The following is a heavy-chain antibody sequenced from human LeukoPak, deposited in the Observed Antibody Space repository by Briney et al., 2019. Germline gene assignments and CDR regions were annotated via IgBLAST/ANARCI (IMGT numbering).Heavy chain of an antibody. CDR3: ARPGTSIAARWAFDY. D-gene: IGHD6-6*01. Sequence: SETLSLTCAVSGYSISSGYYWCWIRQPPGKGLEWIGSIYHSGSTYYNPSLKSRVTISVDTSKNQFSLKLSSVTAADTAVYYCARPGTSIAARWAFDYWGQGTLVTVSS. CDR2: IYHSGST. J-gene: IGHJ4*02. V-gene: IGHV4-38-2*01. CDR1: GYSISSGYY.